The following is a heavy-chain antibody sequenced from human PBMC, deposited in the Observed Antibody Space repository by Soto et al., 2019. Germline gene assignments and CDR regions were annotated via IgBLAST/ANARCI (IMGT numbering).Heavy chain of an antibody. CDR1: GGSISSSSYY. CDR2: IYYSGST. V-gene: IGHV4-61*05. J-gene: IGHJ1*01. D-gene: IGHD2-15*01. Sequence: PSETLSLTFTVSGGSISSSSYYWGWIRQPPGKGLEWIGYIYYSGSTNYNPSLKSRVTISVDTSKNQFSLKLSSVTAADTAVYYCASQLHCSGGSCPGAYFQHWGQGTLVTVSS. CDR3: ASQLHCSGGSCPGAYFQH.